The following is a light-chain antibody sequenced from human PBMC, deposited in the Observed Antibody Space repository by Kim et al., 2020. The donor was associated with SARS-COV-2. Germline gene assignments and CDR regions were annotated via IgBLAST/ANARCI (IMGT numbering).Light chain of an antibody. V-gene: IGLV3-19*01. CDR3: NSRDSNDNVV. CDR2: GKN. Sequence: VALGQTVRITCQGDSLRSYYATWYQQKPGQAPIVVIYGKNNRPSGIPDRFSGSSSGNTDSLTITGTQAGDEADYYCNSRDSNDNVVFGGGTKLTVL. J-gene: IGLJ2*01. CDR1: SLRSYY.